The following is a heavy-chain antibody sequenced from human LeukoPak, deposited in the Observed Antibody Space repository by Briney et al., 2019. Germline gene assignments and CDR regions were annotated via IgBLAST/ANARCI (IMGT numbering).Heavy chain of an antibody. J-gene: IGHJ3*01. CDR2: INSDGSST. CDR3: ARVGTSSAFDV. V-gene: IGHV3-74*01. Sequence: GGSLRLSCAASKFAFSSYWMHWVRQAPGKGLVWVSRINSDGSSTTYADSVKGRFTISRDNAKNTLYLQMNSLTAEDTAVYHCARVGTSSAFDVWGQGTMVTVSS. CDR1: KFAFSSYW. D-gene: IGHD1-1*01.